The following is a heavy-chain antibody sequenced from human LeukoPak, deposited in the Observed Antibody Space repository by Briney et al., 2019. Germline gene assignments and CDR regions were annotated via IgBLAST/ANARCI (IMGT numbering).Heavy chain of an antibody. CDR1: GFTFSSYA. Sequence: PGGSLRLSCAAFGFTFSSYAMHWVRQAPGKGLEWVAVISYDGSNKYYADSVKGRFTISRDNSKNTLYLQMNSLRAEDTAVYYCARPPLQAEDTYFDYWGQGTLVTVSS. V-gene: IGHV3-30-3*01. CDR2: ISYDGSNK. CDR3: ARPPLQAEDTYFDY. J-gene: IGHJ4*02.